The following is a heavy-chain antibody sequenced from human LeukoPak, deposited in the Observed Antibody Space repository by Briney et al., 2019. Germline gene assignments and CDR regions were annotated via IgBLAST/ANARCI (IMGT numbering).Heavy chain of an antibody. CDR3: ARGGAARLHFQN. CDR1: GGSISSGAYY. D-gene: IGHD6-6*01. CDR2: IYYSGST. J-gene: IGHJ1*01. Sequence: NSSETLSLTCTVSGGSISSGAYYWSWIRQHPGKGLEWIGYIYYSGSTYYNPSLKSRVTISVDTSKSQFSLKLSSVTAADTAVYYCARGGAARLHFQNWGQGTLVTVSS. V-gene: IGHV4-31*03.